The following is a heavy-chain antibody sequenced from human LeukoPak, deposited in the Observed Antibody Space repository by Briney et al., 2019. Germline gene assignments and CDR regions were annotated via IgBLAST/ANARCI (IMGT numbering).Heavy chain of an antibody. CDR2: INHSGST. V-gene: IGHV4-34*01. Sequence: SETLSLTCAVYGGSFSGYYWSWIRQPPGKGLEWIGEINHSGSTNYNPSLKSRVTISVDTSKNQFSLKLSSVTAADTAVYYCARGGDFWSGYRNWFDPWGQGTLVTVSS. CDR3: ARGGDFWSGYRNWFDP. CDR1: GGSFSGYY. D-gene: IGHD3-3*01. J-gene: IGHJ5*02.